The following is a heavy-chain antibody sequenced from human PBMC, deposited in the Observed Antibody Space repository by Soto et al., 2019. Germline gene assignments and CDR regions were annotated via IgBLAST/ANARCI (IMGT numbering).Heavy chain of an antibody. CDR3: ARHREQHIFDY. J-gene: IGHJ4*02. CDR2: IYYSGST. CDR1: GGSISSSSYY. V-gene: IGHV4-39*01. Sequence: QLQLQESGPGLVKPSETLSLTCTVSGGSISSSSYYWGWIRQPPGKGLEWIGSIYYSGSTYYNPSLKSRVTISVDTSKNQFSLTLSSVTAADAAVYYCARHREQHIFDYWGQGTLVTVSS. D-gene: IGHD2-21*01.